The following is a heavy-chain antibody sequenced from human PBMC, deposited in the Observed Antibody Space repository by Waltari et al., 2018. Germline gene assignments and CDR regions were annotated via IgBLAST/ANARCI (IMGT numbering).Heavy chain of an antibody. J-gene: IGHJ3*02. V-gene: IGHV4-61*09. CDR1: GGSISRGSYY. CDR3: GGRYYGSGSYYRGAFDI. D-gene: IGHD3-10*01. Sequence: QVQLQESGPGLVKPSQTLSLTCTVSGGSISRGSYYWSWIRQPAGKGLEWIGYIYTSGSTNYNPSLKSRVTISVDTSKNQFSLKLSSVTAADTAVYYCGGRYYGSGSYYRGAFDIWGQGTMVTVSS. CDR2: IYTSGST.